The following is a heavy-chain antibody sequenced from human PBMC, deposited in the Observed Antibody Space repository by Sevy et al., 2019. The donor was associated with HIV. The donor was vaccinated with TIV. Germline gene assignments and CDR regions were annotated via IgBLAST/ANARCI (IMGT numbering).Heavy chain of an antibody. CDR2: INHSGST. Sequence: SETLSLTCAVYGGSFSGYYWSWIRQPPGKGLEWIGEINHSGSTNYNPSLKSRVTISVDSSKNQFSLKLSSVTAADTAVYYCARGEGDLTIWGQGTLVTVSS. CDR1: GGSFSGYY. CDR3: ARGEGDLTI. D-gene: IGHD3-3*01. V-gene: IGHV4-34*01. J-gene: IGHJ4*02.